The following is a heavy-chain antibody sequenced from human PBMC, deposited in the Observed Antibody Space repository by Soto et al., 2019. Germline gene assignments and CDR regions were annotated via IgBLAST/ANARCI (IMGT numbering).Heavy chain of an antibody. D-gene: IGHD3-22*01. Sequence: ASETLSLPCTVSGVSISSYYWSWIRQPPGKGLEWIGYIYYSGSTKYNPSLKSRVTIPVDTSKNQFYLKLSSVTAADTAVYYCARSRGGYFDYWGQGTLVTVSS. CDR2: IYYSGST. J-gene: IGHJ4*02. CDR1: GVSISSYY. V-gene: IGHV4-59*01. CDR3: ARSRGGYFDY.